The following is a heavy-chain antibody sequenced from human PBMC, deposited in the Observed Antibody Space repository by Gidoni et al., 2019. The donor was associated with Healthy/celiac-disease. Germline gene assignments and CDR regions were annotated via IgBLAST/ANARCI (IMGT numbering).Heavy chain of an antibody. Sequence: QVQLQESGPGLVKPSETLSLTCTVSGGSISSYYWSWIRQPPGKGLEWIGYIYYSGSTNYNPSLKSRVTISVDTSKNQFSLKLSSVTAADTAVYYCARDSPLYGSGRGEYKRGFDPWGQGTLVTVSS. D-gene: IGHD3-10*01. J-gene: IGHJ5*02. CDR1: GGSISSYY. V-gene: IGHV4-59*01. CDR2: IYYSGST. CDR3: ARDSPLYGSGRGEYKRGFDP.